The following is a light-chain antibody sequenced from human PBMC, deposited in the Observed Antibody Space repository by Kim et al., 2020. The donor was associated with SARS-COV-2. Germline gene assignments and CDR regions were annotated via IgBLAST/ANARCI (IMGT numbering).Light chain of an antibody. V-gene: IGLV2-14*03. Sequence: LTQPASVSGSPGQSTTISCTGTSSDIGANNFVSWYQQHPGKAPKLMIYDVSDRPSGVSDRFSGSKSGNTASLTISGLQAEDEADYYCFSYTSSSTLVFGGGTQLTVL. CDR3: FSYTSSSTLV. CDR2: DVS. CDR1: SSDIGANNF. J-gene: IGLJ2*01.